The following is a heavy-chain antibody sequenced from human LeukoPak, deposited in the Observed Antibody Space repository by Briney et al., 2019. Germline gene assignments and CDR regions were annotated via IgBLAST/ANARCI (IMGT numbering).Heavy chain of an antibody. CDR2: ISSSSSTI. CDR3: ARDRGRYSSSSYYFDY. J-gene: IGHJ4*02. D-gene: IGHD6-6*01. Sequence: SGGSLRLSCAASGFTFSSCEMNWVRQAPGKGLEWVSYISSSSSTIYYADSVKGRFTISRDNAKNSLYLQMNSLRAEDTAVYYRARDRGRYSSSSYYFDYWGQGTLVTVSS. CDR1: GFTFSSCE. V-gene: IGHV3-48*03.